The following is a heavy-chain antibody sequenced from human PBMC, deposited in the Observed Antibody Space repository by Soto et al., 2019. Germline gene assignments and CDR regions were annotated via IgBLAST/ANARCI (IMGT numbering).Heavy chain of an antibody. Sequence: AQVKVSSRASEYTFISYAMHWVRQAPGQRLRWMGWINAGNGNTKYSQKFQGRVTITRDTSASTAYMELSSLRSEDTAVYYCARAQYCISTSCSWYFDLWGRGTLVTVSS. V-gene: IGHV1-3*01. D-gene: IGHD2-2*01. J-gene: IGHJ2*01. CDR2: INAGNGNT. CDR3: ARAQYCISTSCSWYFDL. CDR1: EYTFISYA.